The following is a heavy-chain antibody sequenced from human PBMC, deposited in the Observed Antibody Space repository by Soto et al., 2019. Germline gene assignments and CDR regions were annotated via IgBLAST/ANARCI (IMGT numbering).Heavy chain of an antibody. Sequence: QVQLVESGGGVVQPGRSLRLSCAASGFTFSSYAMHWVRQAPGKGLEWVAVISYDGSNKYYADSVKGRFTISRDNSKNTLYLQMNSLRAEDTDVYYCAREFVDCSGGSCYSFPPGYGMDVWGQGTTVTVSS. V-gene: IGHV3-30-3*01. J-gene: IGHJ6*02. D-gene: IGHD2-15*01. CDR1: GFTFSSYA. CDR3: AREFVDCSGGSCYSFPPGYGMDV. CDR2: ISYDGSNK.